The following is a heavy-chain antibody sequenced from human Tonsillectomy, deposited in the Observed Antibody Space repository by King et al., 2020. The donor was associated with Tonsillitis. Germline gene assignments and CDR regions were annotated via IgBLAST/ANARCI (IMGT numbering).Heavy chain of an antibody. D-gene: IGHD4-11*01. V-gene: IGHV3-30*04. CDR2: ISHDGRNK. J-gene: IGHJ4*02. CDR1: GFSFSSYA. CDR3: ARAKSNYDFDY. Sequence: VQLVESGGGVVQPGRSLKLSFAASGFSFSSYAMHWVRQAPGKGLEWVAIISHDGRNKYYADSVKGRLTISRDNSKNRLYLQMNSLRTEDTAVYYCARAKSNYDFDYWGQGTLVTVSS.